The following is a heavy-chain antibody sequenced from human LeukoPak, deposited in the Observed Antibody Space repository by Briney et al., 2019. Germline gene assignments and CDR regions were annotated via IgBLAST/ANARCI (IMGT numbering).Heavy chain of an antibody. Sequence: ASVKVSCKASGYTFTGYYMHWVRQAPGQGLEWMGRINPNSGGTNYAQKLQGRVTMTTDTSTSTAYMELRSLRSDDTAVYYCARDLPDSGSYSLYYYYGMDVWGQGTTVTVSS. V-gene: IGHV1-2*06. J-gene: IGHJ6*02. CDR3: ARDLPDSGSYSLYYYYGMDV. D-gene: IGHD1-26*01. CDR1: GYTFTGYY. CDR2: INPNSGGT.